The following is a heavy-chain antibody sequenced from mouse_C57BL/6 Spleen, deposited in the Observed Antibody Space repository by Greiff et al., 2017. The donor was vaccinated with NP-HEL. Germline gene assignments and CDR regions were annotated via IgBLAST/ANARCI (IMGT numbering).Heavy chain of an antibody. D-gene: IGHD2-3*01. CDR1: GYTFTTYP. CDR2: FHPYNDDT. CDR3: ARRDGYWGLDY. Sequence: VKLMESGAELVKPGASVKMSCKASGYTFTTYPIEWMKQNHGKSLEWIGNFHPYNDDTKYNEKFKGTATLTGDKSSTTVYLALSRLTSDDSAGYYGARRDGYWGLDYWGQGTTLTVSS. V-gene: IGHV1-47*01. J-gene: IGHJ2*01.